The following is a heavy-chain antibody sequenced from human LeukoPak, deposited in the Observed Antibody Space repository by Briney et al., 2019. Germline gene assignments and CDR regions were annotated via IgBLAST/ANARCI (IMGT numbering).Heavy chain of an antibody. Sequence: GGSLRLSCAASGFTFSSYAMSWVRQAPGKGLEWVSAISVGGDNTYYADSVKGRFTISRDNSKNTLYLQMNSLRAHDTAVYXCVKDXVYCRGGSCYGDYWGQGTLVTVSS. J-gene: IGHJ4*02. CDR1: GFTFSSYA. CDR3: VKDXVYCRGGSCYGDY. D-gene: IGHD2-15*01. CDR2: ISVGGDNT. V-gene: IGHV3-23*01.